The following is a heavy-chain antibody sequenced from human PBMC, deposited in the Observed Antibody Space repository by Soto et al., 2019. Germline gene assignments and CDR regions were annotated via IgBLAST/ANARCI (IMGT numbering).Heavy chain of an antibody. V-gene: IGHV3-7*01. D-gene: IGHD1-20*01. CDR3: VRENNGGPEF. J-gene: IGHJ4*02. Sequence: GGSLRLSCAASGFAFSIYLMMWVRQAPGKGLEWVANINEDGSKKHHVDSVKGRFTISRDNAKNSLYLQLNSLRTEDTAIYYCVRENNGGPEFWGQGTMVTVSS. CDR1: GFAFSIYL. CDR2: INEDGSKK.